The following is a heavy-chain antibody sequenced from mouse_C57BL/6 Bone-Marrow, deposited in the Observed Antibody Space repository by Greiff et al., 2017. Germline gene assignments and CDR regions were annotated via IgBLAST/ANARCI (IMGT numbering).Heavy chain of an antibody. J-gene: IGHJ2*01. D-gene: IGHD6-1*01. CDR2: INPSTGGP. V-gene: IGHV1-42*01. CDR3: ARKQLLDY. Sequence: VQLQQSGPELVKPGASVKISCKASGYSFTGYYMNWVKQSPEKSLEWIGEINPSTGGPTYTQKFKAKATLTVDKSSSTAYMQLKSLTSEDSAVYYCARKQLLDYWGQGTTLTVSS. CDR1: GYSFTGYY.